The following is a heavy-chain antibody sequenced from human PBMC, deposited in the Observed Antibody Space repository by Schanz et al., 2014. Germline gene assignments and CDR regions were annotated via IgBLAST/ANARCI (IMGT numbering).Heavy chain of an antibody. J-gene: IGHJ5*02. D-gene: IGHD3-9*01. CDR3: AKAEYDILTDSYSRLDP. CDR1: GYTFTTYA. Sequence: QAQLVQSGAEVKKPGASVRVSCKASGYTFTTYAMSWVRQAPGQGLEWGGWISVYTGNTKYGQKVQGRVTMTADTSTNTAYMELRSLRSDDTAVYYCAKAEYDILTDSYSRLDPWGQGTLVTVSS. V-gene: IGHV1-18*01. CDR2: ISVYTGNT.